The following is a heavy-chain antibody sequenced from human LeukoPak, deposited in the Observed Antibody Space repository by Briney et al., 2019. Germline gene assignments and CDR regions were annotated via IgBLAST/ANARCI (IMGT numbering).Heavy chain of an antibody. CDR3: ARAPTPIIAVAGSFDY. CDR2: TYYRSKWYN. D-gene: IGHD6-19*01. CDR1: GDSVSNNSAA. J-gene: IGHJ4*02. V-gene: IGHV6-1*01. Sequence: SQTLSLTCALSGDSVSNNSAAWNWIRQSPSRGLEWLGRTYYRSKWYNDYAVSVESRITINPDTSKNQFSLQVNSVTPEDTAVYYCARAPTPIIAVAGSFDYWGQGTLVTVSS.